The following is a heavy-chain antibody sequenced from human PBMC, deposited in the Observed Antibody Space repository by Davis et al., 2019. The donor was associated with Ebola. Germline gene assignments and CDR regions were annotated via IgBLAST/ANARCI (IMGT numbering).Heavy chain of an antibody. CDR1: VITFSSYA. D-gene: IGHD3-3*01. V-gene: IGHV3-23*01. CDR3: ARSGLSFGVVKYHYGMDV. Sequence: GGSLRLSCADSVITFSSYAMTWVRQAPGKGLEWVSAISGSGGTTYYAGSVKGRFTVSRDNSKKTMYLQMNGLRAEDTAVYYCARSGLSFGVVKYHYGMDVWGKGTTVTVSS. CDR2: ISGSGGTT. J-gene: IGHJ6*04.